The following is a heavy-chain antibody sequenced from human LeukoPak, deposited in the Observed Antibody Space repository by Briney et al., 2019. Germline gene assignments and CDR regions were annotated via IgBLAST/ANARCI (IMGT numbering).Heavy chain of an antibody. J-gene: IGHJ5*02. CDR3: ARDRPYCSSTFCSPLNWFDP. D-gene: IGHD2-2*01. CDR1: GDSISSGGYY. CDR2: IYYSGNT. V-gene: IGHV4-31*03. Sequence: KPSQTLSLTCTVSGDSISSGGYYWSWIRQHPGKGLEWIGYIYYSGNTYYNPSLKSRVSISLDTSKNQFSLKLSSVTAADTAVYYCARDRPYCSSTFCSPLNWFDPWGQGTLVTVSS.